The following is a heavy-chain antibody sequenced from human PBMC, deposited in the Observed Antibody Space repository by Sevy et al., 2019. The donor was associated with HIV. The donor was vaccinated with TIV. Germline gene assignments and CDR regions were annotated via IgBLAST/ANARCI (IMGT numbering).Heavy chain of an antibody. J-gene: IGHJ3*02. CDR2: FDPEDGET. CDR3: ATGRWYRGVMISNLDAFNI. CDR1: GYTLSELS. V-gene: IGHV1-24*01. Sequence: ASVKVSCKVSGYTLSELSMHWVRQAPGKGLEWMGGFDPEDGETIYVQRFQDRVTMTEDTSRDTAYMELSSLRSEDTAVYYCATGRWYRGVMISNLDAFNIWGQGTMVTVSS. D-gene: IGHD3-10*01.